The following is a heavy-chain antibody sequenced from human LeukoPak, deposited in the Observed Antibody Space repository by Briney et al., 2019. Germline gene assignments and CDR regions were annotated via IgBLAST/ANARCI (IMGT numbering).Heavy chain of an antibody. V-gene: IGHV4-38-2*02. CDR2: IYHSGST. CDR1: GYSISSGYY. D-gene: IGHD3-10*01. CDR3: ARHGIRYYYGSGSYYKPTQNWFDP. J-gene: IGHJ5*02. Sequence: SETLSLTCTVSGYSISSGYYWGWIRQPPGKGLEWIGSIYHSGSTYYNPSLKSRVTISVDTSKNQSSLKLSSVTAADTAVYYCARHGIRYYYGSGSYYKPTQNWFDPWGQGTLVTVSS.